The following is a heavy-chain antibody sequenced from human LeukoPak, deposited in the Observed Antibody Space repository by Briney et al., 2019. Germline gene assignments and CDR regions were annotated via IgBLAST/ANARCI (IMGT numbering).Heavy chain of an antibody. D-gene: IGHD6-13*01. CDR1: GGSISSYY. CDR2: IYYSGST. CDR3: ARLRLRAAVFDP. V-gene: IGHV4-59*01. Sequence: PSETLSLTCTVSGGSISSYYWSWIRQPPGKGLEWIGYIYYSGSTNYNPSLKSRVTISVDTSKNQFSLKLSSVTAADTAVYYCARLRLRAAVFDPWGQGTLVTVSS. J-gene: IGHJ5*02.